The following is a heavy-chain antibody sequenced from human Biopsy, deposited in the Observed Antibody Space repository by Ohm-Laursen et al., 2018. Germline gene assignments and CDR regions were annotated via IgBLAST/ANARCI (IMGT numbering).Heavy chain of an antibody. J-gene: IGHJ4*02. CDR1: GCSVSSNRAA. Sequence: QTLSLTCAISGCSVSSNRAAWNWIRQSPSRGLEWLGRTFYRAKWYTDFAVSVKSRITLTPDPSTNQFSLQLNSVTPDDTAVYYCARSGSDSLNYYFDFWGQGTLVTVSS. CDR2: TFYRAKWYT. V-gene: IGHV6-1*01. CDR3: ARSGSDSLNYYFDF. D-gene: IGHD2-21*02.